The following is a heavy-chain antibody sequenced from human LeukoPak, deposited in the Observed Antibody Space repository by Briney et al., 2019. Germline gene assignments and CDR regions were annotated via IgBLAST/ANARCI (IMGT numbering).Heavy chain of an antibody. CDR1: GGSISSSTYY. V-gene: IGHV4-39*07. D-gene: IGHD5-18*01. J-gene: IGHJ5*02. CDR3: ARNLGYSGSHWFDP. CDR2: IYDTGST. Sequence: PSETLSLTCTVSGGSISSSTYYWGWIRQPPGKGLEWVGTIYDTGSTYYNPSLKSRVTISVDTSKNQFYLKLSSMTAADTAFYYCARNLGYSGSHWFDPWGQGTLVTVSS.